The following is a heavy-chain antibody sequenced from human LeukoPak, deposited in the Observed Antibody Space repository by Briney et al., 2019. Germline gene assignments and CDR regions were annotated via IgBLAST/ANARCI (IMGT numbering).Heavy chain of an antibody. CDR2: IGTSSSYI. V-gene: IGHV3-21*01. CDR3: ARDKVNTGLDAFDI. Sequence: GGSLRLSCAASGFTFSSYSLNWVRQAPGKGLEWVSSIGTSSSYIYYADSVKGRFTISRDNAKNSLYLQMNSLRAEDTAVYYCARDKVNTGLDAFDIWGQGTMVTVSS. CDR1: GFTFSSYS. D-gene: IGHD5-18*01. J-gene: IGHJ3*02.